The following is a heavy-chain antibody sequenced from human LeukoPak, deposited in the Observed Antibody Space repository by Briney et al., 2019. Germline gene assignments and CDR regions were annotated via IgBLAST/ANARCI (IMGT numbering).Heavy chain of an antibody. Sequence: GGSLRLSCAASGFTFSSYAMSWVRQAPGKGLEWVSAISGSGGSTYYADSVKGRFTISRDNSKNTLYLQMNSLRAEDTAVYYCAKGFEHSSSVPYFDYWGQGTLVTVSS. CDR3: AKGFEHSSSVPYFDY. J-gene: IGHJ4*02. CDR1: GFTFSSYA. V-gene: IGHV3-23*01. D-gene: IGHD6-13*01. CDR2: ISGSGGST.